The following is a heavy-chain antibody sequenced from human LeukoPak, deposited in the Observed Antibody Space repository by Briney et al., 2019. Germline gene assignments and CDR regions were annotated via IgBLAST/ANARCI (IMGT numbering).Heavy chain of an antibody. CDR1: GFTFSSYA. CDR2: MSGSGDTT. Sequence: GGSLRLSCAAYGFTFSSYAMSWVRQAPGEGLNWVSSMSGSGDTTYYADSVKGRFTISRDNSKNTLYLQLDSLRVDDTAVYYCAKGPAATEGWFDPWGQGTLVTVSS. J-gene: IGHJ5*02. D-gene: IGHD2-2*01. V-gene: IGHV3-23*01. CDR3: AKGPAATEGWFDP.